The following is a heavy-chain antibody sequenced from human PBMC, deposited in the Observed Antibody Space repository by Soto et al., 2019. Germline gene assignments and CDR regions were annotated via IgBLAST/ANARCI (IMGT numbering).Heavy chain of an antibody. CDR3: AGVYCCGGSPYGGYFCFDY. CDR1: GGTFSSYA. D-gene: IGHD2-15*01. Sequence: SVKVSCKASGGTFSSYAITWVRQAPGQGLEWMGGIIPFFGKANYAQKFQGRVTLTADESTGPAFMELNSLRSEDTAGYYCAGVYCCGGSPYGGYFCFDYWGQGTLVTVSS. V-gene: IGHV1-69*13. CDR2: IIPFFGKA. J-gene: IGHJ4*02.